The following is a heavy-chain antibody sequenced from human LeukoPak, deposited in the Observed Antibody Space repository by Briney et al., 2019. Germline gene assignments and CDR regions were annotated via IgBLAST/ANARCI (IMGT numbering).Heavy chain of an antibody. V-gene: IGHV4-34*01. Sequence: PSETLSLTCAVYGGSFSGYYWSWIRQPPGKGLEWIGEINHSGSTNYNPSFKSRVTISVDTSKNQFSLKLSSVTAADTAVYYCAGGPDIVVEPAAAYFDYWGQGTLVTVSS. J-gene: IGHJ4*02. CDR3: AGGPDIVVEPAAAYFDY. D-gene: IGHD2-2*01. CDR1: GGSFSGYY. CDR2: INHSGST.